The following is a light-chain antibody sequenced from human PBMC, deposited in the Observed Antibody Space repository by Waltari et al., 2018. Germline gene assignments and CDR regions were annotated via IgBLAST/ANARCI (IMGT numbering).Light chain of an antibody. V-gene: IGKV4-1*01. J-gene: IGKJ1*01. CDR2: WAS. CDR1: QTILYTSNNKNY. Sequence: DIVMTQSPDSLAVSLGERATINCKSSQTILYTSNNKNYLAWYQHKPGQPPKLLIYWASTREDGVPYRFSGSGSGTDFTLTISSLQAEDVALYYCQQYYSTPQTFGQGTKVEIK. CDR3: QQYYSTPQT.